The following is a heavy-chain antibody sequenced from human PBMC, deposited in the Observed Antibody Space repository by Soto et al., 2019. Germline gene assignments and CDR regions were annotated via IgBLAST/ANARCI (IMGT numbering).Heavy chain of an antibody. V-gene: IGHV1-2*02. CDR3: VRGLKCRYLDY. Sequence: ASVKVSCKASGYTFIDYFIHWVRQAPGQGLEWMGWINPSTGETTYAQKFQGRVTMTRDTSIITAYMDLITLRSDDTAIYYCVRGLKCRYLDYWGQGTQVTVSS. J-gene: IGHJ4*02. CDR1: GYTFIDYF. CDR2: INPSTGET. D-gene: IGHD2-15*01.